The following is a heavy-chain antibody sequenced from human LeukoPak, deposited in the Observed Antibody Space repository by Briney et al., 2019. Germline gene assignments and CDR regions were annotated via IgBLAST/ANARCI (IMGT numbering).Heavy chain of an antibody. J-gene: IGHJ4*02. Sequence: ASVKVSCKASGYTFTGYYMHWVRQAPGQGLEWMGWINPNSGGTNYAQKFQGRVTMTRDTSISTAYMELSRLRSDDTAVYYCAKEKGVKEWLRPRGVDYWGQGTLVTVSS. D-gene: IGHD5-12*01. CDR1: GYTFTGYY. V-gene: IGHV1-2*02. CDR3: AKEKGVKEWLRPRGVDY. CDR2: INPNSGGT.